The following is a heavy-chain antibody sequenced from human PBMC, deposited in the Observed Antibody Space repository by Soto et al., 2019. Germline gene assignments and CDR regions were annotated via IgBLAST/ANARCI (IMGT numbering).Heavy chain of an antibody. V-gene: IGHV3-30*18. CDR1: GFTFSSYG. D-gene: IGHD2-15*01. CDR3: AKDRREVVVAAPFDY. J-gene: IGHJ4*02. CDR2: ISYDGSNK. Sequence: QVQLVESGGGVVQPGRSLRLSCAASGFTFSSYGMHWVRQAPGKGLEWVAVISYDGSNKNYADSVKGRFTIARDNSXHTLYLQMNSLRAEDTAVYYCAKDRREVVVAAPFDYWGQGTLVTVSS.